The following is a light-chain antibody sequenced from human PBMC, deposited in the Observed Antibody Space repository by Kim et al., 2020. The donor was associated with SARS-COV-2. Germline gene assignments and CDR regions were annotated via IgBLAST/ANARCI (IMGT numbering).Light chain of an antibody. CDR2: GNN. V-gene: IGLV1-44*01. J-gene: IGLJ3*02. Sequence: GQRVALSCSGSSSNIGSNTVNWYQQFPGTAPKLLMYGNNQRPSGVPDRFSGSKSGTSASLAISGLQSEDEADYYCAAWDDSLKGWVFGGGTQLTVL. CDR1: SSNIGSNT. CDR3: AAWDDSLKGWV.